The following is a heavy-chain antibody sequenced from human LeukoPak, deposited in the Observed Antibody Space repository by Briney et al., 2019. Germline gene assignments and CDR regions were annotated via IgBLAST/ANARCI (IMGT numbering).Heavy chain of an antibody. CDR2: ISGSGGST. CDR1: GFTFSSYA. J-gene: IGHJ4*02. D-gene: IGHD3-3*01. V-gene: IGHV3-23*01. CDR3: ARYYDFWSGYYTTFSY. Sequence: GGSLRLSCAASGFTFSSYAMSWVRQAPGKGLEWVSAISGSGGSTYYADSVKGRFTISRDNSKNTLYLQMNSLRAEDTAVYYCARYYDFWSGYYTTFSYWGQGTLVTVSS.